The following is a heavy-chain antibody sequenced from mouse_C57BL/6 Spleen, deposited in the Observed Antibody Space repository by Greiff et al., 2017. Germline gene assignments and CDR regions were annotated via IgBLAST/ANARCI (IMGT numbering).Heavy chain of an antibody. V-gene: IGHV5-6*02. Sequence: EVKLQESGGDLVKPGGSLKLSCAASGFTFSSYGMSWVRQTPDKRLEWVATISSGGSYTYYPDSVKGRFTISRDNAKNTLYLQMSSLKSEDTAMYYCARRDSKNWYFDVWGTGTTVTVSS. CDR1: GFTFSSYG. D-gene: IGHD2-5*01. CDR3: ARRDSKNWYFDV. CDR2: ISSGGSYT. J-gene: IGHJ1*03.